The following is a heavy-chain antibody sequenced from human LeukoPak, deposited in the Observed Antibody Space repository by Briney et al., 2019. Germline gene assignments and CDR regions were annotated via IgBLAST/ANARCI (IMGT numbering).Heavy chain of an antibody. Sequence: ASVKVSCKASGYTFTSYGISWVRQAPGQGLEWMGWISAYNGNTNYAQKLQGRVTMTTDTSTSTAYMELRSLRSDDTAVYYCAIPYPMVRGAGNFDIWGQGTMVTVSS. D-gene: IGHD3-10*01. V-gene: IGHV1-18*01. CDR3: AIPYPMVRGAGNFDI. CDR1: GYTFTSYG. J-gene: IGHJ3*02. CDR2: ISAYNGNT.